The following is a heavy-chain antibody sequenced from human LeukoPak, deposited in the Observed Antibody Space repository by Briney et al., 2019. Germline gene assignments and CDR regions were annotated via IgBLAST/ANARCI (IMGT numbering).Heavy chain of an antibody. D-gene: IGHD4-11*01. J-gene: IGHJ4*02. V-gene: IGHV3-21*03. Sequence: PGGSLRLSCAASGFTFSSYSMNWVRQAPGKGLEWVSSISSSSSYIYYADSVKGRFTISRDNAKNSLYLQMNSLKSEDTAVYYCSTLTSRGLSDSWGQGTLVTVSS. CDR3: STLTSRGLSDS. CDR2: ISSSSSYI. CDR1: GFTFSSYS.